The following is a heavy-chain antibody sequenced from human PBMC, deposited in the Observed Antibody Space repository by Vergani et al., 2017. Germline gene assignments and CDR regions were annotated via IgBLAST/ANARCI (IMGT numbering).Heavy chain of an antibody. D-gene: IGHD2-2*02. CDR1: GYSFTSYW. CDR3: ARGGYCSSTICYTDGWFDP. Sequence: EVQLVQSGAEVKKPGESLKISCKGSGYSFTSYWIGWVRQMPGKGLEWMGIIYPGDSDTRYSPSFQGQVTISADKSISTAYLQWSSLKASDTAMYYCARGGYCSSTICYTDGWFDPWGQGTLVTVSS. J-gene: IGHJ5*02. CDR2: IYPGDSDT. V-gene: IGHV5-51*01.